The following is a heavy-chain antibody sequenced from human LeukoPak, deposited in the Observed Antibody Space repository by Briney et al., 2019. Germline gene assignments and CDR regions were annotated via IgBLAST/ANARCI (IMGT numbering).Heavy chain of an antibody. V-gene: IGHV1-8*01. CDR1: GYTFTSSD. Sequence: ASVKVSCKASGYTFTSSDINWGRQATGQGLGCRGWINPDSGITGYAQKFQGRVTMTRNTSISTVYMELSSLRSEDTAVYYCASSMYYYGSGSYPDYYYYGMDVWGKGTTVTVSS. CDR2: INPDSGIT. CDR3: ASSMYYYGSGSYPDYYYYGMDV. J-gene: IGHJ6*04. D-gene: IGHD3-10*01.